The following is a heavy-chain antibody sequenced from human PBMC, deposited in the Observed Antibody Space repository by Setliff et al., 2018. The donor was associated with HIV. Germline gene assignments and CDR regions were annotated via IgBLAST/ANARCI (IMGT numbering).Heavy chain of an antibody. V-gene: IGHV4-4*02. Sequence: SETLSRTCAVSGGSISSDNWWTWVRQPPGKGLEWIGEIYHSEYTNYNASLKSRVSMSVDKSKNQFSLKLTSVTAADTAVYYCARGHCSGTNCYGVDYYGMDVWGQGTTVTVSS. D-gene: IGHD2-2*01. CDR2: IYHSEYT. CDR1: GGSISSDNW. CDR3: ARGHCSGTNCYGVDYYGMDV. J-gene: IGHJ6*02.